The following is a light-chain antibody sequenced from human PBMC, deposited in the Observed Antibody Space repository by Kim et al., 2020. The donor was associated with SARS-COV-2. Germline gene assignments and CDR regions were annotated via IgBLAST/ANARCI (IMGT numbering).Light chain of an antibody. V-gene: IGLV3-21*04. CDR1: NIGSKS. CDR2: YDS. CDR3: QVWDSSSDHRV. Sequence: APGKTARITWGRNNIGSKSVHWYQQKPGQAPVLVIYYDSDRPSGIPERFSGSNSGNTATLTISRVEAGDEADYYCQVWDSSSDHRVFGGGTQLTVL. J-gene: IGLJ3*02.